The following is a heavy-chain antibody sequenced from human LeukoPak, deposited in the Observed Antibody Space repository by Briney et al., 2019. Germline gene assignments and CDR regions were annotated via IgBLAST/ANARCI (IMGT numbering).Heavy chain of an antibody. CDR3: ARGRVLLIAAAGADAFDI. V-gene: IGHV4-34*01. CDR1: GGSFSGYY. D-gene: IGHD6-13*01. Sequence: SETLSLTCAVYGGSFSGYYWSWIRQPPGKGLEWIGEINHSGSTNYNPSLKSRVTISVDTSKNQFSLKLSSVTAADTAVYYCARGRVLLIAAAGADAFDIWGQGTMVTVSS. CDR2: INHSGST. J-gene: IGHJ3*02.